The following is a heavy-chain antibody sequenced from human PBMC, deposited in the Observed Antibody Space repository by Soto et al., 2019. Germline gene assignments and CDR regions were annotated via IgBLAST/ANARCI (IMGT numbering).Heavy chain of an antibody. D-gene: IGHD3-3*01. V-gene: IGHV4-39*01. CDR2: IDYSGST. J-gene: IGHJ4*02. CDR3: ARHPLSAYVFDY. Sequence: QLQLQESGPGLVKPSETLSLTCTVSGGSVSSSNYYWGWIRQPPGKGLEWIGSIDYSGSTYYTPSLQSRVTISEDTSKNQFSLKLSSVTAADTAVYYCARHPLSAYVFDYWGQGTLVTVSS. CDR1: GGSVSSSNYY.